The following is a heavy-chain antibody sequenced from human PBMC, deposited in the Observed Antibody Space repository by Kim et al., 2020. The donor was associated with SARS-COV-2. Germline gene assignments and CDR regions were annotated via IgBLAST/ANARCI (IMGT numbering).Heavy chain of an antibody. CDR2: IYYSGST. CDR1: GGSISSGGYY. CDR3: ARDRGGGLRHAFDI. V-gene: IGHV4-31*03. Sequence: SETLSLTCTVSGGSISSGGYYWSWIRQHPGKGLEWIGYIYYSGSTYYNPSLKSRVTISVDTSKNQFSLKLSSVTAADTAVYYCARDRGGGLRHAFDIWGQGTMVTVSS. J-gene: IGHJ3*02. D-gene: IGHD4-17*01.